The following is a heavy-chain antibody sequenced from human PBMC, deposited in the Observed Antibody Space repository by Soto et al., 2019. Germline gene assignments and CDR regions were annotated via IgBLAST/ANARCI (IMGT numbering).Heavy chain of an antibody. CDR2: ISGSGGSP. CDR1: GLIFSNYA. D-gene: IGHD6-13*01. V-gene: IGHV3-23*01. J-gene: IGHJ4*02. CDR3: AREGDITAAFDY. Sequence: EVQVLESGGVLVQPGGSLRLSCVAPGLIFSNYAMSWVRQAPGKGLEWVSGISGSGGSPHYADSAKGRFTISRDNSKNTLFLQMNPLRAEDTAVYYCAREGDITAAFDYWGQGTLVTVSS.